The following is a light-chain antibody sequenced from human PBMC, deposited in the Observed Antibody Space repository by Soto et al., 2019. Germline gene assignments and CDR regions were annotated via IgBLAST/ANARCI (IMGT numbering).Light chain of an antibody. Sequence: EIVLTQSPGTLSVSPGEGVTLSCRASQTISAAYIAWYQHRPGQAPRLLIYGASVRASGIPDRFSGSGSGTDFTLTISRLEPDDLPTYFCQQYGHSPYTFGQRTKLDIK. J-gene: IGKJ2*01. V-gene: IGKV3-20*01. CDR1: QTISAAY. CDR2: GAS. CDR3: QQYGHSPYT.